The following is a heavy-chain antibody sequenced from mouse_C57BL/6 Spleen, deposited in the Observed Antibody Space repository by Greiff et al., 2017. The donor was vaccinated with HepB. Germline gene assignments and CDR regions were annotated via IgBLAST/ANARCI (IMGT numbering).Heavy chain of an antibody. D-gene: IGHD2-2*01. CDR2: INPNNGGT. CDR3: ARYGYDGWYFAV. CDR1: GYTFTDYY. Sequence: EVQLQQSGPELVKPGASVKISCKASGYTFTDYYMNWVKQSHGKSLEWIGDINPNNGGTSYNQKFKGKATLTVDKSSSTAYMELRSLTSEDSAVYYCARYGYDGWYFAVWGTGTTVTVSS. J-gene: IGHJ1*03. V-gene: IGHV1-26*01.